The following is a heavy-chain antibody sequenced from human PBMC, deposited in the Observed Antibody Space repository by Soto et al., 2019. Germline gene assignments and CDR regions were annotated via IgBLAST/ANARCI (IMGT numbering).Heavy chain of an antibody. CDR3: ARTAMVTRLVDY. CDR2: IYYSGST. V-gene: IGHV4-39*01. D-gene: IGHD5-18*01. CDR1: GGSISSSSYY. J-gene: IGHJ4*02. Sequence: QLQLQESGPGLVKPSETLSLTCTVSGGSISSSSYYWGWIRQPPGKGLEWIGSIYYSGSTYYNPSLKSRXXIXVAXSKNQFSLKLSSVTAADTAVYYCARTAMVTRLVDYWGQGTLVTVSS.